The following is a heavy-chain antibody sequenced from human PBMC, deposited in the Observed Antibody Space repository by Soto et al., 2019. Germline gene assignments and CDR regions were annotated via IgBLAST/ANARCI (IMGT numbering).Heavy chain of an antibody. CDR2: ISYDGSNK. CDR3: AKAPPHQRPYYYYGMDV. CDR1: GFTFSSYG. Sequence: QVQLVESGGGVVQPGRSLRLSCAASGFTFSSYGMHWVRQAPGKGLEWVAVISYDGSNKYYADSVKGRFTISRDNSKNTVYLQMTRLRAEETALVYCAKAPPHQRPYYYYGMDVWGQGTTVTVSS. D-gene: IGHD2-2*01. V-gene: IGHV3-30*18. J-gene: IGHJ6*02.